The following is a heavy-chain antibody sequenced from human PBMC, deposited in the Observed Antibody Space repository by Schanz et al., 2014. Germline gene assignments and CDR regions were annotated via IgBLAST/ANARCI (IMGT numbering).Heavy chain of an antibody. CDR2: INGYNGHT. CDR1: GYTFSSYG. Sequence: QVQLVQSGAEVKKPGASVKVSCKASGYTFSSYGITWVRQAPGQGLEWMGWINGYNGHTLYAQKFQGRVTMTTDTSASTSYMELTSLRFDDTAVKYCARDFSANVGKYFDYWGQGTLVTVSS. CDR3: ARDFSANVGKYFDY. V-gene: IGHV1-18*01. J-gene: IGHJ4*02. D-gene: IGHD1-26*01.